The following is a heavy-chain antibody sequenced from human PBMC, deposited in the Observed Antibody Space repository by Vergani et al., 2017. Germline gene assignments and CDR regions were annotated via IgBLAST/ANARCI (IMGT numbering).Heavy chain of an antibody. J-gene: IGHJ4*02. CDR1: GFSFPGYA. CDR2: VSGSSATP. Sequence: EVQLLESGGGLVQPGGSLRLSCEASGFSFPGYAMSWVRQAPGKGLEWVSSVSGSSATPFYADSVKGRFIISRDNSKNTLDLQMNSLRADDTAVYYCTKGSRGYTGYFIDYWVQGTLATVSS. D-gene: IGHD5-12*01. CDR3: TKGSRGYTGYFIDY. V-gene: IGHV3-23*01.